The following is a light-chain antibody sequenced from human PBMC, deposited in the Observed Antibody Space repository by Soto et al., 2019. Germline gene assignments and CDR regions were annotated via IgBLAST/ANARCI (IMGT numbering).Light chain of an antibody. CDR2: DAS. V-gene: IGKV3-11*01. Sequence: IVLTQSPVTLSLSLGERATLSCRSSQSVSSNLAWYQQKPGQPPRLLIYDASNRATGIPARFSGSGSGTDFTLTISSLEPEDFAVYYCQQRRIWPLTFGGGIKVEIK. CDR1: QSVSSN. CDR3: QQRRIWPLT. J-gene: IGKJ4*01.